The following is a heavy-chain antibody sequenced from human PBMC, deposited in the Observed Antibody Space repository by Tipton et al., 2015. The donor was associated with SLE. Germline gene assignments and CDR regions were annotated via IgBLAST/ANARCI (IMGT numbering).Heavy chain of an antibody. V-gene: IGHV3-23*03. CDR3: AKERSSGSYEYYFDY. CDR1: GFTFSSYA. CDR2: IYSGGST. D-gene: IGHD1-26*01. J-gene: IGHJ4*02. Sequence: LSLTCAASGFTFSSYAMSWVRQAPGKGLEWVSVIYSGGSTYYADSVKGRFTISRDNSKNTLYLQMNSLRAEDTAVYYCAKERSSGSYEYYFDYWGQGTLVTVSS.